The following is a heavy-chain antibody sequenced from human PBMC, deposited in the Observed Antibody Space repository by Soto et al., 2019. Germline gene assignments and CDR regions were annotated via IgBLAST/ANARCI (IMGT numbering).Heavy chain of an antibody. CDR2: ISGSGGST. V-gene: IGHV3-23*01. Sequence: GGSLRLSCAASGFTFSSYAMSWVRKAPGKGLEWVSAISGSGGSTYYADSVKGRFTISRDNSKNTLYLQMNSLRAEDTAVYYCAKDLIGNWNYIPIPYWGQGTLVTVSS. D-gene: IGHD1-7*01. CDR3: AKDLIGNWNYIPIPY. J-gene: IGHJ4*02. CDR1: GFTFSSYA.